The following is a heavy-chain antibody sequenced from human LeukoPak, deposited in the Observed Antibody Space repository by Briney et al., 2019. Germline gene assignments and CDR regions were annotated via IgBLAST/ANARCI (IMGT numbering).Heavy chain of an antibody. J-gene: IGHJ6*03. CDR3: ARFMLNWRLLIYMDV. D-gene: IGHD6-25*01. CDR1: GYTFTSYG. V-gene: IGHV1-18*01. CDR2: ISAYNGNT. Sequence: ASVKVSCKASGYTFTSYGISWVRQAPGQGLEWMGWISAYNGNTNYAQKLQGRVTMTTDTSTSTAYMELRSLRSDDTAVYYCARFMLNWRLLIYMDVWGKGTTVTVSS.